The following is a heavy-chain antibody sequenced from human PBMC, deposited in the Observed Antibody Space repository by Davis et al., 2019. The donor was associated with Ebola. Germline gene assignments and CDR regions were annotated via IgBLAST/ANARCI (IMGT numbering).Heavy chain of an antibody. J-gene: IGHJ4*02. CDR1: GFTFGDYA. V-gene: IGHV3-49*04. CDR2: IRSKAYGGTT. Sequence: GESLKISCTASGFTFGDYAMSWVRQAPGKGLEWVGFIRSKAYGGTTEYAASVKGRFTISRDDSKSIAYLQMNSLKTEDTAVYYCTRGGRWPDYWGQGTLVTVSS. CDR3: TRGGRWPDY. D-gene: IGHD4-23*01.